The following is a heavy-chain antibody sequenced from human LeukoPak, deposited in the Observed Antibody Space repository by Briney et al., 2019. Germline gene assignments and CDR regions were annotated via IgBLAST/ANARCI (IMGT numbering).Heavy chain of an antibody. CDR3: ARAPNCGGDCYSDY. CDR2: IYHSGST. Sequence: SETLSLTCTVSGYSISSGYYWGWIRQPPGKGLEWIGSIYHSGSTHYNPSLKSRVTISVDTSKNQFSLKLSSVTAADTAVYYCARAPNCGGDCYSDYWGQGTLVTVSS. D-gene: IGHD2-21*02. CDR1: GYSISSGYY. J-gene: IGHJ4*02. V-gene: IGHV4-38-2*02.